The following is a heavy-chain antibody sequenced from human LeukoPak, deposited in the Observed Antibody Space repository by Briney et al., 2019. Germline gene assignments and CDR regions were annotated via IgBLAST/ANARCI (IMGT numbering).Heavy chain of an antibody. D-gene: IGHD3-22*01. J-gene: IGHJ4*02. Sequence: PGGSLRLSCAASGFTFSRYTMNWVRQAPGKGLEWVSSITSSSIYIYYADSVKGRFTIPRDNAKNSLYLQMNSLRAEDTAVYYCARGGYYYDSSGYYYYYWGQGTLVTVSS. V-gene: IGHV3-21*01. CDR1: GFTFSRYT. CDR2: ITSSSIYI. CDR3: ARGGYYYDSSGYYYYY.